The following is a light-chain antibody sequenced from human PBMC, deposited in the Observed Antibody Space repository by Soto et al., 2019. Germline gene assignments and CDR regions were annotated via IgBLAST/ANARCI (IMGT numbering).Light chain of an antibody. CDR3: QQYNKWPYT. Sequence: EIMMTQSPATLSVSPGERATLSRRASQSLSSNLAWYQQKPGQAPRLLIYDASTRATTIPARFSGGGSGTEFTLTISSLKSEDFAIYYCQQYNKWPYTFGQGTKLEIK. CDR1: QSLSSN. J-gene: IGKJ2*01. V-gene: IGKV3-15*01. CDR2: DAS.